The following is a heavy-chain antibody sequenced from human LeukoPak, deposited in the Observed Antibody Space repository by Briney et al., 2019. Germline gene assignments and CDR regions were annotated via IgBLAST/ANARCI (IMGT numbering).Heavy chain of an antibody. CDR3: ARGGYYGSGNDFRFDP. CDR1: GGSFSGYY. V-gene: IGHV4-59*01. D-gene: IGHD3-10*01. J-gene: IGHJ5*02. Sequence: SETLSLTCAVYGGSFSGYYWSWVRQPPGKGLECIGYIHYTGSTNYNPSLKSRVAISVEPSKHQFSLKLKSVTAADAAVYYCARGGYYGSGNDFRFDPWGQGTLVTVSS. CDR2: IHYTGST.